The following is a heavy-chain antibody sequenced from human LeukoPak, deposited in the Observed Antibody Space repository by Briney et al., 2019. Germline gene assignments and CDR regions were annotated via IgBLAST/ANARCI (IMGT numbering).Heavy chain of an antibody. CDR1: GFTFSSYG. J-gene: IGHJ4*02. CDR3: AKDGYDYDSSYSYFDY. V-gene: IGHV3-30*02. Sequence: GGSMRLSCAASGFTFSSYGMHWVRQAPGKGLEWVAFIRYDGSNNYYADSVKGRFPISRDNSNHTLYLQMDTLRAEDTAVYYCAKDGYDYDSSYSYFDYWGQGTLVTVSS. D-gene: IGHD3-22*01. CDR2: IRYDGSNN.